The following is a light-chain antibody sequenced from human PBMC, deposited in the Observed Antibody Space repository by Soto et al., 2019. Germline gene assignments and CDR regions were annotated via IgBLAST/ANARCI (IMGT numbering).Light chain of an antibody. CDR3: QQSYSTPQP. Sequence: DIQMTQSPSSLSASVGDRVTITCRASQSISNDLNWYQQKPGKAPKLLMYDASSLQSGVPSRFSGSGSGTDFTLTISSLQPEDFAAYYCQQSYSTPQPFGQGTKV. CDR2: DAS. CDR1: QSISND. V-gene: IGKV1-39*01. J-gene: IGKJ1*01.